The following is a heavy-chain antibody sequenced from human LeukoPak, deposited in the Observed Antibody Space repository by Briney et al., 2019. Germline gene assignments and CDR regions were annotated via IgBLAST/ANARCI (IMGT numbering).Heavy chain of an antibody. CDR2: ISAYNGNT. CDR3: ARGVITFGGVIVTPVDY. J-gene: IGHJ4*02. CDR1: GYTFTSYG. D-gene: IGHD3-16*02. V-gene: IGHV1-18*01. Sequence: GASVKVSCKASGYTFTSYGISWVRQAPGQGLEWMGWISAYNGNTNYAQKLRGRVTMTTDTSTSTAYMELRSLRSDDTAVYYCARGVITFGGVIVTPVDYWGQGTLVTVSS.